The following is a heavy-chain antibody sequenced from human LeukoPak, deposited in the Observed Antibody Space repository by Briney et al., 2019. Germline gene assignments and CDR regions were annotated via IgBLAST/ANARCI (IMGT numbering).Heavy chain of an antibody. CDR2: ISSSSSYI. D-gene: IGHD4-17*01. Sequence: GGSLRLSCAASGFIFSSYSMKWVRQAPGKRLERVSFISSSSSYIYYADSVKGRFTISRDNAQTSLYLQMTSLRAEDTAIYYCARMIRDYGDSNWFDPWGQGTLVTVSS. CDR3: ARMIRDYGDSNWFDP. CDR1: GFIFSSYS. J-gene: IGHJ5*02. V-gene: IGHV3-21*04.